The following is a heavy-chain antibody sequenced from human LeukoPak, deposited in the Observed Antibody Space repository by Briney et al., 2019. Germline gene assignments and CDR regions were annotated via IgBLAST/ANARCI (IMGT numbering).Heavy chain of an antibody. CDR2: IYYSGST. CDR3: ARDSPYCSGVTCYPGAFDI. Sequence: SETLSLTCTVSGGSISSYYWSWIRQPPGKGLEWIGYIYYSGSTNYNPSLKSRVTISVDTSVNQFSLKLSSVTAADTAVYYCARDSPYCSGVTCYPGAFDIWGQGTMVTVSS. CDR1: GGSISSYY. D-gene: IGHD2-15*01. J-gene: IGHJ3*02. V-gene: IGHV4-59*12.